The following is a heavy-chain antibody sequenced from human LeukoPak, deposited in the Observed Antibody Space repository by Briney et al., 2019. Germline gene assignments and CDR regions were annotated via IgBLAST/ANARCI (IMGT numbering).Heavy chain of an antibody. V-gene: IGHV4-34*01. CDR1: GGSFNGYS. D-gene: IGHD2-15*01. CDR3: ARGPTPMPTNWFDP. J-gene: IGHJ5*02. Sequence: SETLSLTCAVYGGSFNGYSWSWIRQPPGKGLEWIGEINHSGSTNYNPSLRSRVTISVDTSKNQFSLKLSSVTAADTAVYYCARGPTPMPTNWFDPWGQGTLVTVSS. CDR2: INHSGST.